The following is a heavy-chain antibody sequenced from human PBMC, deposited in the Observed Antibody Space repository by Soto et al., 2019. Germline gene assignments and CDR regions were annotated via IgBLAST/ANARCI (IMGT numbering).Heavy chain of an antibody. Sequence: EVQLLESGGGLVQPGGSLRLSCAATGLTFSNYAINWVRQAPGKGLEWVSGISGSGGSPYYADSVKGRFTISRDNSKKKVYLQMGFLRAGDTAVYYCAKVPVDWGQGTLVTVSS. V-gene: IGHV3-23*01. CDR1: GLTFSNYA. CDR2: ISGSGGSP. CDR3: AKVPVD. J-gene: IGHJ4*02. D-gene: IGHD2-15*01.